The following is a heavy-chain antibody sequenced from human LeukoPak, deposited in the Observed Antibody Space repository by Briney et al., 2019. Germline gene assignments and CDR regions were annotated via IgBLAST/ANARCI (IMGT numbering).Heavy chain of an antibody. CDR2: IYSDNT. Sequence: PGGSLRLSCTVSGFTVSSNSMSWVRQAPGKGLEWVSFIYSDNTHYSDSVKGRFTISRDNSKNTLYLYVNSLRPDDSAVYCCVKDNPLDYWGQGTLVIVSS. CDR1: GFTVSSNS. J-gene: IGHJ4*02. D-gene: IGHD2-15*01. V-gene: IGHV3-66*03. CDR3: VKDNPLDY.